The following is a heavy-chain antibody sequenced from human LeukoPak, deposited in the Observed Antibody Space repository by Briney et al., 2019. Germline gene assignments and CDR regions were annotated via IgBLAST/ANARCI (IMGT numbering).Heavy chain of an antibody. V-gene: IGHV4-34*01. CDR2: LNHSGST. Sequence: SETLSLTCAVYCGSVSGYYWSWIRQPPGKRLELIGELNHSGSTNYNQSLKNRVTISVDTSKNQFYLKLSSVSAADTAVYYCARGSVYSSSISVGRYFDYWGQGTLVTVPS. J-gene: IGHJ4*02. D-gene: IGHD6-6*01. CDR3: ARGSVYSSSISVGRYFDY. CDR1: CGSVSGYY.